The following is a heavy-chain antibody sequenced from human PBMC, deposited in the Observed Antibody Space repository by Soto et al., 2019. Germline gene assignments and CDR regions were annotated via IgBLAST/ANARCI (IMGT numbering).Heavy chain of an antibody. CDR1: GFIFTSYS. CDR3: APMGV. J-gene: IGHJ6*02. CDR2: ISGSHNST. Sequence: EVQLVDSGGGLVKPGGSLRLSCAASGFIFTSYSMNWVRQAPGKGLEWVSAISGSHNSTYYADSVKGRFTISRDNSNNTLYLQMSSLRADDTAVYYCAPMGVWGQGTTVTVSS. V-gene: IGHV3-23*04.